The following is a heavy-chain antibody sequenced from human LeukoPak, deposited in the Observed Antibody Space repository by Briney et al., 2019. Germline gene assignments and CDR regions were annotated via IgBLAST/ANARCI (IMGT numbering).Heavy chain of an antibody. CDR2: ISGVGGST. Sequence: GGSLRLSCAASGFTFGSYAMYWVRQAPGKGLEWVSVISGVGGSTFYADSVKGRFTISRDNSENTVYLQMNSLRADDTAVYYCAKTTAGYSSGRYPGWPVDYWGQGTLVTVSS. CDR1: GFTFGSYA. D-gene: IGHD6-19*01. CDR3: AKTTAGYSSGRYPGWPVDY. V-gene: IGHV3-23*01. J-gene: IGHJ4*02.